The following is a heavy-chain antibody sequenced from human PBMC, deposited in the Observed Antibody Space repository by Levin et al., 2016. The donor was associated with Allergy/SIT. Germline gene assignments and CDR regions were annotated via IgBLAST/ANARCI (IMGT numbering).Heavy chain of an antibody. V-gene: IGHV5-10-1*01. J-gene: IGHJ6*03. CDR2: IDPSDSYT. CDR1: GYSFTSYW. CDR3: ARLDYYGSGSRIYYYMDV. D-gene: IGHD3-10*01. Sequence: GGSLRLSCKGSGYSFTSYWISWVRQMPGKGLEWMGRIDPSDSYTNYSPSFQGHVTISADKSISTAYLQWSSLKASDTAMYYCARLDYYGSGSRIYYYMDVWGKGTTVTVSS.